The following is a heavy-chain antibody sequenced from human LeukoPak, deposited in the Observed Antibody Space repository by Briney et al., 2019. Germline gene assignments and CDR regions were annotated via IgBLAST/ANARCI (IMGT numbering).Heavy chain of an antibody. V-gene: IGHV1-69*13. Sequence: SVKVSCKASGGTFSSYAIGWVRQAPGQGLEWMGGIIPIFGTANYAQKFQGRVTITADESTSTAYMELSSLRSEDTAVYYCARESGSGSYSKDYYYYGMDVWGQGTTVTVSS. J-gene: IGHJ6*02. CDR3: ARESGSGSYSKDYYYYGMDV. D-gene: IGHD3-10*01. CDR2: IIPIFGTA. CDR1: GGTFSSYA.